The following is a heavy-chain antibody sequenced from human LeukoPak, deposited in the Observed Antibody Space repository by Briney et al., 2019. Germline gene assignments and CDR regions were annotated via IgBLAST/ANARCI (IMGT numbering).Heavy chain of an antibody. D-gene: IGHD3-22*01. CDR2: ISWNSGSI. V-gene: IGHV3-9*01. CDR1: GFTVSDNY. J-gene: IGHJ4*02. Sequence: GGSLRLSCAASGFTVSDNYMSWVRQAPGKGLEWVSGISWNSGSIGYADSVKGRFTISRDNAKNSLYLQMNSLRAEDTALYYCAKEGYDSSGYYSSFDYWGQGTLVTVSS. CDR3: AKEGYDSSGYYSSFDY.